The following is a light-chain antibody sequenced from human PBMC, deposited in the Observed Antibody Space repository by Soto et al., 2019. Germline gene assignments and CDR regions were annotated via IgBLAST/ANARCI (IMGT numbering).Light chain of an antibody. J-gene: IGLJ2*01. Sequence: QSALTQPASVSGSPGQSITISCTCTSSDVGGYNLVSWYQQHPGKAPKVLIYEATKRPSGVSNRFSGSESGNTASLTISGLQAEDEANYYCCAYTGSGNVVFGGGTQLTVL. CDR1: SSDVGGYNL. V-gene: IGLV2-23*01. CDR2: EAT. CDR3: CAYTGSGNVV.